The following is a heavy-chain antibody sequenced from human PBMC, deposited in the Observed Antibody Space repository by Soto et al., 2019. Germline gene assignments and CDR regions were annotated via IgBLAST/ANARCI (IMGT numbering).Heavy chain of an antibody. V-gene: IGHV1-46*01. D-gene: IGHD6-19*01. CDR3: ARERAVAGTGGNYYGMDV. J-gene: IGHJ6*02. Sequence: ASVNVSCKASGYTFTSYYMHWVRQAPGQGLEWMGIINPSGGSTSYAQKFQGRVTMTRDTSTSTVYMELSSLRSEDTAVYYCARERAVAGTGGNYYGMDVWGQGTTVTVSS. CDR1: GYTFTSYY. CDR2: INPSGGST.